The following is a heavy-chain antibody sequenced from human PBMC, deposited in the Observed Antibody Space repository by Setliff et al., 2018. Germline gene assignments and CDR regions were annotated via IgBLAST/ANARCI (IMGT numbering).Heavy chain of an antibody. J-gene: IGHJ6*02. CDR3: ARDLIDPDYGDYLSFYYYGMDV. CDR2: IIPIFGTA. V-gene: IGHV1-69*13. Sequence: SVKVSCKTSRGTFSNYAISWVRQAPGQGLEWMGGIIPIFGTANYAQKFQGRVTITADESTSTAYMELSSLRSEDTAVYYCARDLIDPDYGDYLSFYYYGMDVWGQGTTVTVSS. CDR1: RGTFSNYA. D-gene: IGHD4-17*01.